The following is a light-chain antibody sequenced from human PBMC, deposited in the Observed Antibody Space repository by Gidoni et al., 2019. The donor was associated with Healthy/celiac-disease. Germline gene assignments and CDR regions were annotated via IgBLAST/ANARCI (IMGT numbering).Light chain of an antibody. CDR2: AAS. Sequence: DIQMTQSPSSLSASVGDRVTITCRASQSISSYLNWYQQKPGKAPKLLIYAASSLQSGVPSRFSGSGSGTDFTLTISSLQPEDFATYYCQQSYSQETFXXXTKVEIK. CDR1: QSISSY. CDR3: QQSYSQET. J-gene: IGKJ1*01. V-gene: IGKV1-39*01.